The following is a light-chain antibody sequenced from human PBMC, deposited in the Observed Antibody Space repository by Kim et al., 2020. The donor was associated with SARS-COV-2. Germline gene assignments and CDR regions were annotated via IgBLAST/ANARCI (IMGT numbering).Light chain of an antibody. V-gene: IGKV1-12*01. J-gene: IGKJ4*01. CDR2: PAS. CDR1: QGINSL. CDR3: QQATNFPLT. Sequence: DIQMTQSPSSVSASVGDRVTITCRASQGINSLLAWYQQKPGKAPKLLIFPASSLDSGVPSRFSGSGSGTDFTLTISSLQPEDCATYFCQQATNFPLTFGGGTKLEIK.